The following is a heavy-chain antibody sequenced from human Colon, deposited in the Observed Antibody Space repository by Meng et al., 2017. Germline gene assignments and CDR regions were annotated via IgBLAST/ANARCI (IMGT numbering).Heavy chain of an antibody. Sequence: QVQRQESGPGMVEPGGTLSLTWAGSGGSISSNYWWRWVRQSPKKGLEWSGGIHHGGTTNYNPSLKSRVTISVDTSNNQFSLKLSSVTAADTAVYYCARIDYGGNGIEKYFFDYWGQGTLVTVSS. V-gene: IGHV4-4*02. CDR1: GGSISSNYW. CDR2: IHHGGTT. CDR3: ARIDYGGNGIEKYFFDY. J-gene: IGHJ4*02. D-gene: IGHD4-23*01.